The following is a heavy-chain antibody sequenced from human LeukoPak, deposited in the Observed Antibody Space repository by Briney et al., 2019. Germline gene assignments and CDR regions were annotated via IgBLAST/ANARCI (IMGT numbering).Heavy chain of an antibody. CDR1: GFTFSDYW. J-gene: IGHJ6*02. D-gene: IGHD6-19*01. CDR3: ARVPLGTQQCRQSRRGMDV. V-gene: IGHV3-74*01. Sequence: GGSLRLSCAASGFTFSDYWMHWVRQPPVPGKGLVWVSHINSDGSSTRYADSVKGRFTISRDNAKNTLYLQMDSLSADDTAVYYCARVPLGTQQCRQSRRGMDVWGQGTTVTVSS. CDR2: INSDGSST.